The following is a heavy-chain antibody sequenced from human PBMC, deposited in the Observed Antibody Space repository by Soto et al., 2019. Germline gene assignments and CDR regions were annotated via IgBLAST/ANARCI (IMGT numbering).Heavy chain of an antibody. V-gene: IGHV3-30*18. D-gene: IGHD5-12*01. CDR2: ISYGGSDK. CDR1: GFTFRSYG. CDR3: AKHIEYSPSDAMDV. Sequence: QVQLVESGGGVVQPGRSLRLSCAASGFTFRSYGMHWVRQAPGKGLEWVALISYGGSDKYYADSVKGRFTISRDNSNNTLYLQMNSLKAEDTAIYSCAKHIEYSPSDAMDVWGQGTTVTVSS. J-gene: IGHJ6*02.